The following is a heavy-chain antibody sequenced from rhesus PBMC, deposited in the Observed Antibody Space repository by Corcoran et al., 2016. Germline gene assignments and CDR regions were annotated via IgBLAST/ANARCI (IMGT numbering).Heavy chain of an antibody. CDR2: IYSNREST. CDR1: GGTISSGYCY. Sequence: QVQLQESGPGVVKPSETLSLTCAVSGGTISSGYCYWSWIRQHPGKGLEWIGGIYSNRESTNYHPTLKSRVTISKDTSKNQFSLKLSSVTATDTAVYYGARHGAAGPNMYYFDYWGQGVLVTVSS. V-gene: IGHV4S12*01. D-gene: IGHD6-13*01. CDR3: ARHGAAGPNMYYFDY. J-gene: IGHJ4*01.